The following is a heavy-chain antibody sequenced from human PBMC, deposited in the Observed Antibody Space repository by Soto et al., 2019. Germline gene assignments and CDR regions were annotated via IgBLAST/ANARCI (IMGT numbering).Heavy chain of an antibody. D-gene: IGHD4-17*01. CDR3: ARPAVYGDYVAY. V-gene: IGHV1-2*04. CDR2: INPNSGGT. CDR1: GYTFTGYF. Sequence: ASVKVSCKASGYTFTGYFMHWVRQAPGQGLEWMGRINPNSGGTNYAQKFQGWVTMTRDKSISTAYMELSRLSSEDTAVYYCARPAVYGDYVAYWGQGTLVTVAT. J-gene: IGHJ4*02.